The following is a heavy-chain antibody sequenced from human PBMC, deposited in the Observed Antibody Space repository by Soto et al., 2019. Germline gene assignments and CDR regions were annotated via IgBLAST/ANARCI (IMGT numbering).Heavy chain of an antibody. CDR3: ARVDYDFWSGYYDSSYYYYMDV. CDR1: GGTFSSYT. V-gene: IGHV1-69*02. CDR2: IIPILGIA. Sequence: SVKVSCKASGGTFSSYTISWVRQAPGQGLEWMGRIIPILGIANYAQKFQGRVTITADKSTSTAYMELSSLRSEDTAVYYCARVDYDFWSGYYDSSYYYYMDVWGKGTTVTVSS. J-gene: IGHJ6*03. D-gene: IGHD3-3*01.